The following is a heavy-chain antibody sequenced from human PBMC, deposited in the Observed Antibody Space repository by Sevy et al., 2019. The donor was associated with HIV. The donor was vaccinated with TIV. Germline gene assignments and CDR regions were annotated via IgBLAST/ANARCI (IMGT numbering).Heavy chain of an antibody. CDR3: AREGCTKPHDY. D-gene: IGHD2-8*01. Sequence: GGSLRLSCAASGFTFSKYSMSWVRQPPGKGLEWVSTLTFGCGEINYADSVKGRFTITRDNSKSSVYLQMNNLRPEDTAVYYCAREGCTKPHDYWGQGTLVTVSS. V-gene: IGHV3-23*01. CDR1: GFTFSKYS. CDR2: LTFGCGEI. J-gene: IGHJ4*02.